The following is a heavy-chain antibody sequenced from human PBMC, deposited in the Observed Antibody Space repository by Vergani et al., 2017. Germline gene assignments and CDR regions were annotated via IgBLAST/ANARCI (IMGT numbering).Heavy chain of an antibody. J-gene: IGHJ4*02. Sequence: QVQLVQSGAEVKKPGSSVKVSCKASGGTFSSYTISWVRQAPGQGLEWMGRIIPILGIANYAQKFQGRVTITADKSTSTAYMELSSLRSEDTAVYYCAGGSYYDILTGYPQDFDYWGQGTLVTVSS. D-gene: IGHD3-9*01. CDR3: AGGSYYDILTGYPQDFDY. CDR2: IIPILGIA. CDR1: GGTFSSYT. V-gene: IGHV1-69*02.